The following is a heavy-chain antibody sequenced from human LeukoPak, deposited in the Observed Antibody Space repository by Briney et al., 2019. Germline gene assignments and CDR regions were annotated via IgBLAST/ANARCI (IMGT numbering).Heavy chain of an antibody. D-gene: IGHD6-13*01. Sequence: GGSLRLSCSASGFTFSNYALNWVRQAPGKGLEYVSTISNNGGNTNYADSVKGRFTISRDNSKNTLYLQMSSLRAEDTAVYYCVKAAGSWYGYFDYWGQGTLVTVSS. CDR1: GFTFSNYA. V-gene: IGHV3-64D*06. J-gene: IGHJ4*02. CDR2: ISNNGGNT. CDR3: VKAAGSWYGYFDY.